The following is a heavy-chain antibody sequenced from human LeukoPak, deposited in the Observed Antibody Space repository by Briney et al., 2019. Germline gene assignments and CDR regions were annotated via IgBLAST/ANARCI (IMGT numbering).Heavy chain of an antibody. V-gene: IGHV1-2*02. J-gene: IGHJ3*02. D-gene: IGHD3-10*01. Sequence: ASVTVSCKASGYTFTGYYMHWARQAPGQGLEWMGWINPNSGGTNYAQKFQGRVTMTRDTSISTAYMELSRLRSDDTAVYYCARDLLWFGEYAFDIWGQGTMVTVSS. CDR1: GYTFTGYY. CDR3: ARDLLWFGEYAFDI. CDR2: INPNSGGT.